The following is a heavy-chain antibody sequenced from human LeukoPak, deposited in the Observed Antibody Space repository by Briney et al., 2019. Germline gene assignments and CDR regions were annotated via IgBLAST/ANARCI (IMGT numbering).Heavy chain of an antibody. CDR1: GGSISSISSNNYH. J-gene: IGHJ5*02. V-gene: IGHV4-39*01. CDR2: IYYSGST. Sequence: KPSETLSLTCIVSGGSISSISSNNYHWGWIRQPPGKGLEWIGSIYYSGSTYYNPSLKSRVTISVDTSKNQFALTLSSVTAADTAVYYCAKSNSLSGIAPWGQGTLVTVSS. D-gene: IGHD3-16*01. CDR3: AKSNSLSGIAP.